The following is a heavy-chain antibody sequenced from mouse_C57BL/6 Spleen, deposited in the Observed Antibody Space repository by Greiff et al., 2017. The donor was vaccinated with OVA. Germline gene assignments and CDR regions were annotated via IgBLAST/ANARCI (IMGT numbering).Heavy chain of an antibody. J-gene: IGHJ4*01. CDR3: ARAPAYYSKGDYAMDY. Sequence: DVQLQESGPSLVRPSQTLSLTCTVTGFSINSDCYWIWIRQFPGNKLEYIGYTFYSGITYYNPSLESRTYITRDTSKNQFSLKLSSVTTEDTATYYCARAPAYYSKGDYAMDYWGQGTSVTVSS. V-gene: IGHV3-3*01. CDR2: TFYSGIT. D-gene: IGHD2-5*01. CDR1: GFSINSDCY.